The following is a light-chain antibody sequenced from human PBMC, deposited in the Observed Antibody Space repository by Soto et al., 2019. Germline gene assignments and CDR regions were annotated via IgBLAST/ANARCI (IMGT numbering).Light chain of an antibody. J-gene: IGLJ2*01. Sequence: QSALTQPASVSGSPGQSITISCTGTSSDVGGYNYVSWYQQHPGKAPKLMIYDVSNRPSGVSNRFSASKSGNTASLTISGLQPEDEADYYCSSYTSSSPLLLFGGGTKVTVL. CDR1: SSDVGGYNY. V-gene: IGLV2-14*01. CDR2: DVS. CDR3: SSYTSSSPLLL.